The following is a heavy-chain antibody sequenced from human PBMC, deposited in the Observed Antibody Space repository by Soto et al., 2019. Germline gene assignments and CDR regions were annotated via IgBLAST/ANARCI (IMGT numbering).Heavy chain of an antibody. Sequence: SVKVSCKASGCTFSSYAISWVRQAPGQGLEWMGGIIPNFGTANYAQKFQGRVTITADESTSTAYMELSSLRSEDTAVYYCASHQLLSQAPYYYYGMDVWGQGTTVTVSS. V-gene: IGHV1-69*13. CDR3: ASHQLLSQAPYYYYGMDV. CDR2: IIPNFGTA. D-gene: IGHD2-2*01. CDR1: GCTFSSYA. J-gene: IGHJ6*02.